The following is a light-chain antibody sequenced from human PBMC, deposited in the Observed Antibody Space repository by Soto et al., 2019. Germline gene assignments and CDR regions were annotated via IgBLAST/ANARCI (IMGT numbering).Light chain of an antibody. Sequence: DLQMTQSPSSLSASVGDTVTITCRASHYISNYLAWFQQKPGKAPRSLMYAVSYLQSGVPSKFSGSGSGTEFNLTISSLQTEDFATYYCQQYNSYPWTFGQGTKVDLK. CDR2: AVS. V-gene: IGKV1-16*02. CDR3: QQYNSYPWT. J-gene: IGKJ1*01. CDR1: HYISNY.